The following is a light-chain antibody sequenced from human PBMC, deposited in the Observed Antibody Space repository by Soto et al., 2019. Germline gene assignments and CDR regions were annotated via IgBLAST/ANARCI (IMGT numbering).Light chain of an antibody. CDR2: EDN. Sequence: NFMLTQPHSVSASPGKTVTISCTRSSGSIASKYVQWYQQRPGSSPTTVIYEDNQRPSGVPDRFSGSIDSSSNSASLTISGLKTEDEADYYCQSYDSSNLYVVFGGGTKLTVL. J-gene: IGLJ2*01. CDR1: SGSIASKY. V-gene: IGLV6-57*01. CDR3: QSYDSSNLYVV.